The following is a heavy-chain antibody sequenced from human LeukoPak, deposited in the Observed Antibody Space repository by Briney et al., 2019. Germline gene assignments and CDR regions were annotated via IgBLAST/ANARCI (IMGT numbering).Heavy chain of an antibody. J-gene: IGHJ6*02. CDR2: ISSSSSYI. D-gene: IGHD2-2*02. Sequence: PGRSLRLSCAASGFTFSSYSMNWVRQAPGKGLEWVSSISSSSSYIYYADSVKGRFTISRDNAKNSLYLQMNSLRAEDTAVYYCASLGLGYCSSTSCYTDGMDVWGQGTTVTVSS. CDR3: ASLGLGYCSSTSCYTDGMDV. CDR1: GFTFSSYS. V-gene: IGHV3-21*01.